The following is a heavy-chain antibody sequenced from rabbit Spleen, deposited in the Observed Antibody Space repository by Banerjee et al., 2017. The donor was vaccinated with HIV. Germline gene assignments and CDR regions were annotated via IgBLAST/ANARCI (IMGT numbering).Heavy chain of an antibody. J-gene: IGHJ4*01. CDR1: GFTPSSYY. CDR3: ARDLVGVIGWNFYL. Sequence: QLVESGGGLVQPGGSLKLSCKASGFTPSSYYMNWVRQAPGKGLEWIGYIDPLFGITYYANWVNGRFSISRENAQNTVFLQMTSLTAADTATYFCARDLVGVIGWNFYLWGPGTLVTVS. D-gene: IGHD1-1*01. CDR2: IDPLFGIT. V-gene: IGHV1S7*01.